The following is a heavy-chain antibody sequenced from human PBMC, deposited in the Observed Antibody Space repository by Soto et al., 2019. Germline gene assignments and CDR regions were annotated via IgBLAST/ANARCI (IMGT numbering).Heavy chain of an antibody. V-gene: IGHV3-21*01. Sequence: PGGSLRLSCAASGFTFSSYNMHWVRQAPGKGLEWVSSISSSSDFIYYADSVKGRFTISRDNAKNSMHLQMNSLRAEDTAVYYCAREPEAFCSSTNCHPHWGQGTRVTVSS. CDR3: AREPEAFCSSTNCHPH. CDR2: ISSSSDFI. D-gene: IGHD2-2*01. J-gene: IGHJ4*02. CDR1: GFTFSSYN.